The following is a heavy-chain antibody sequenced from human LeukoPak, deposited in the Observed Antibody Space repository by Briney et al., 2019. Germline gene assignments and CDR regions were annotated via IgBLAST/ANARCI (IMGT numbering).Heavy chain of an antibody. V-gene: IGHV3-48*04. CDR3: GRKLFGWDGGFFDY. D-gene: IGHD3-16*01. J-gene: IGHJ4*02. Sequence: GGSLRLSCAASGFTFSSYAMSWVRQAPGKGLEWVSYIGSRTGTIYYADSVKGRFTISRDIAKNSLYLQMNSLRAEDTAVYYCGRKLFGWDGGFFDYWGRGTLVTVS. CDR1: GFTFSSYA. CDR2: IGSRTGTI.